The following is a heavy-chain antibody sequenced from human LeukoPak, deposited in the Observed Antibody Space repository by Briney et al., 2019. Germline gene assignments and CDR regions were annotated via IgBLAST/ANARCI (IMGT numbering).Heavy chain of an antibody. CDR1: GGSFSGYY. CDR3: ARAKYYYGSGNYLPYYYYYGMDV. CDR2: IDHSGST. D-gene: IGHD3-10*01. J-gene: IGHJ6*02. Sequence: PSETLSLTCAVYGGSFSGYYWSWIRQPPGKGLEWIGEIDHSGSTNYNPSLKSRVTISVDTSKNQFSLKLGSVTAADTALYYCARAKYYYGSGNYLPYYYYYGMDVWGQGTTVTVSS. V-gene: IGHV4-34*01.